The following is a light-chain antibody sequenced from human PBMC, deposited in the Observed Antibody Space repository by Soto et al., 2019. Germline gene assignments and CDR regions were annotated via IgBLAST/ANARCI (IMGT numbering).Light chain of an antibody. J-gene: IGLJ1*01. CDR2: EVT. CDR3: SSYTTSSTRV. CDR1: SSDLGIYNY. V-gene: IGLV2-14*01. Sequence: SVLTQPASVSGSPGQSIAISCSGSSSDLGIYNYVSWYQQHPGKVPKLIIFEVTNRPSGVSNRFSGSKSGNTASLTISGLQAEDEADYYRSSYTTSSTRVFGTGTKVTVL.